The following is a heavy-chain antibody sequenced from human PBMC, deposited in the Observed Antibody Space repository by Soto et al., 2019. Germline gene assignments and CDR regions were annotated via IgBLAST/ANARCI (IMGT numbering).Heavy chain of an antibody. V-gene: IGHV1-18*01. D-gene: IGHD1-20*01. Sequence: QVQLVQSGAEVKKPGSSVKVSCKASGGTFSSYAISWVRQAPGQGLEWMGWISAYNGNTNYAQKLQGRVTMTTDTSTSTAYMELRSLRSDDTAVYYCATRIDNSEPLDYWGQGTLVTVSS. CDR2: ISAYNGNT. CDR3: ATRIDNSEPLDY. J-gene: IGHJ4*02. CDR1: GGTFSSYA.